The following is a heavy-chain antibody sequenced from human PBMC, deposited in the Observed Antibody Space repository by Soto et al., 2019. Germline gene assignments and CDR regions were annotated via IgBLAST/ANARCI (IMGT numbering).Heavy chain of an antibody. Sequence: QVQLQESGPGLVKPSQTLSLTCTVSGGSISSGGYYWSWIRQHPGKGLEWIGCISYSGSTYYNPALESRVTISVDASKNQFSLKLSSVTAADTAVYYCARDALSRDSIWGQGTLVTVSS. CDR3: ARDALSRDSI. CDR1: GGSISSGGYY. D-gene: IGHD3-22*01. V-gene: IGHV4-31*03. CDR2: ISYSGST. J-gene: IGHJ4*02.